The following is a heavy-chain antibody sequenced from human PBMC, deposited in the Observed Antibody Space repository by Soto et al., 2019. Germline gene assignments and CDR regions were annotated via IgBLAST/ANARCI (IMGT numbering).Heavy chain of an antibody. J-gene: IGHJ4*02. CDR3: ARDPAAGRGNFDY. Sequence: QVQLQESGPGLVKPSQTLSLTCTVSGGSISSGGFHWNWIRQHPGKGLEWIGYIYYSGSTYYNPSLKSRITISVDTSKNHFSLKLCSVTAADTAVYYCARDPAAGRGNFDYWGQGTLVTVSS. CDR2: IYYSGST. V-gene: IGHV4-31*03. D-gene: IGHD6-13*01. CDR1: GGSISSGGFH.